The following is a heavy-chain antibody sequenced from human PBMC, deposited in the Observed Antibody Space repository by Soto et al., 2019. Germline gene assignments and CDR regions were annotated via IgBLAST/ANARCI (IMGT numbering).Heavy chain of an antibody. Sequence: NPGGSLRLSCAASGFTFSDYYMSWIRQAPGKGLEWVSYISSSSSYTNYADSVKGRFTISRDNAKNSLYLQMNSLRAEDTAVYYCARRLRYYYYYGMDVWGQGTTVTVSS. CDR1: GFTFSDYY. V-gene: IGHV3-11*06. J-gene: IGHJ6*02. CDR2: ISSSSSYT. D-gene: IGHD3-9*01. CDR3: ARRLRYYYYYGMDV.